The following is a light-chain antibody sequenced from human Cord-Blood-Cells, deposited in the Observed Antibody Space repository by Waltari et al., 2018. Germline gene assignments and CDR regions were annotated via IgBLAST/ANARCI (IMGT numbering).Light chain of an antibody. CDR1: QSLVHSDGNTY. Sequence: DVLMTQSLVALPVTVGQPASMSCSASQSLVHSDGNTYWYWFHQRPGQSPRRLIYKVSNRDSGVPDRNSGSGSGTDFTLKIIRVEAEDVGVYYCMQGTHWPRYTFGRGTKLDIK. V-gene: IGKV2-30*02. J-gene: IGKJ2*01. CDR3: MQGTHWPRYT. CDR2: KVS.